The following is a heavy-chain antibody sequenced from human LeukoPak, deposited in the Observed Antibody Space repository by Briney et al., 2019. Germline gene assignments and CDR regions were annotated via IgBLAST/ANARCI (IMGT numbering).Heavy chain of an antibody. D-gene: IGHD6-13*01. Sequence: SETLSLTCTVSGGSISSSSYYRGWIRQPPGKGLEWIGSIYYSGSTYYNPSLKSRVTISVDTSKNQFSLKLSSVTAADTAVYYCARDRGPIAAAAIDYWGQGTLVTVSS. CDR1: GGSISSSSYY. V-gene: IGHV4-39*07. J-gene: IGHJ4*02. CDR2: IYYSGST. CDR3: ARDRGPIAAAAIDY.